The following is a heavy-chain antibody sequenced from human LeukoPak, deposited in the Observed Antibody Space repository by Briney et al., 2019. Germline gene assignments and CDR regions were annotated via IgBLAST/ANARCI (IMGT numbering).Heavy chain of an antibody. V-gene: IGHV3-53*01. CDR2: IYSGGST. J-gene: IGHJ3*02. CDR1: GFTVSSNY. Sequence: GGSLRLSCAASGFTVSSNYMSWVRQAPGKGLEWVSVIYSGGSTHYADSVEGRFTISRDNSKNTLYLQMNSLRAEDTAVYYCASRMGYSYGYSDAFDIWGQGTMVTVSS. CDR3: ASRMGYSYGYSDAFDI. D-gene: IGHD5-18*01.